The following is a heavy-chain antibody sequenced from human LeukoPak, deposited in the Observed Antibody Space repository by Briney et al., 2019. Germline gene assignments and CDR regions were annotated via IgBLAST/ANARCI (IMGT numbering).Heavy chain of an antibody. CDR1: GASFTRYD. D-gene: IGHD2-21*02. J-gene: IGHJ3*02. CDR2: IYSSGTT. CDR3: ARDGRPVVRTAHYTFDI. Sequence: AAETLSLTCTVSGASFTRYDLSWIRQPAGSGLGWVAHIYSSGTTNYNPSLQSGVTISQNKSNNKSSLKLSSVTAADAAVYYCARDGRPVVRTAHYTFDIWGQGTLVTVS. V-gene: IGHV4-4*07.